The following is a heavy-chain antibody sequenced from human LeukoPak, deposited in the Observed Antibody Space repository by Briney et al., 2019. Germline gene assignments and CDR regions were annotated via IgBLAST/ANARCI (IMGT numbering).Heavy chain of an antibody. V-gene: IGHV3-33*01. CDR2: IWYDGSNK. CDR3: ARDGTYYYDSSGYRNLDY. D-gene: IGHD3-22*01. J-gene: IGHJ4*02. Sequence: PGGSLRLSCAASGFTFSSYGMHWVRQAPGKGLEWVEVIWYDGSNKYYADSVKGRFTISRDNSKNTLYLQMNSLRAEDTAVYYCARDGTYYYDSSGYRNLDYWGLGTLVTVSS. CDR1: GFTFSSYG.